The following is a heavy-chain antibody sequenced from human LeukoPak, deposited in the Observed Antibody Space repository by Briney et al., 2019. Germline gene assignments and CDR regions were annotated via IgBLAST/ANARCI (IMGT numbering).Heavy chain of an antibody. J-gene: IGHJ4*02. CDR3: ASEDNTGSSAY. D-gene: IGHD3-22*01. V-gene: IGHV3-7*01. CDR1: GFTFSNFW. Sequence: PGGSLRLSCAASGFTFSNFWMSWVRQAPGKGLEWVANIKQDGSEKYYVDSVKGRFTISRDNAKNSLYLQMSGLRGDDTALYYCASEDNTGSSAYWGQGTLVTVSS. CDR2: IKQDGSEK.